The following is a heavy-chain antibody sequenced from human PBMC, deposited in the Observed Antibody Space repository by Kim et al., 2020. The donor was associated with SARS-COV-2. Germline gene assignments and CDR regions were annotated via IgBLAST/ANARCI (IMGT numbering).Heavy chain of an antibody. CDR3: ARDHGGYWYFDL. D-gene: IGHD3-3*01. CDR2: IYYSGST. Sequence: SETLSLTCTVSGGSISSGDYYWSWIRQPPGKGLEWIGYIYYSGSTYYNPSLKSRVTISVDTSKNQFSLKLSSVTAADTAVYYCARDHGGYWYFDLWGRGTLVTVSS. CDR1: GGSISSGDYY. V-gene: IGHV4-30-4*01. J-gene: IGHJ2*01.